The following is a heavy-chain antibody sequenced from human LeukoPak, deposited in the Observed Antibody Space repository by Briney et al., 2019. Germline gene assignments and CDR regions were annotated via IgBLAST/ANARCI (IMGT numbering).Heavy chain of an antibody. J-gene: IGHJ4*02. CDR1: GFTFSRSA. D-gene: IGHD6-19*01. CDR2: ISASVRGS. V-gene: IGHV3-23*01. CDR3: AAGSGWYDY. Sequence: GGSLRLSRVASGFTFSRSAMTWVRQAPGKGLEWVSTISASVRGSYYADSVNGRFTLSRDNSKDTLFLQMNSLRAEDTAIYYCAAGSGWYDYWGQGTLVTVSS.